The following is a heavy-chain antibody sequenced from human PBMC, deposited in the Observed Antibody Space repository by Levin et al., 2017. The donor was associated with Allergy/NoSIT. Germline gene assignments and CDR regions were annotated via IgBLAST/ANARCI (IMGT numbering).Heavy chain of an antibody. J-gene: IGHJ4*02. CDR3: AKLRGESSDYGYY. CDR2: ISHDGTNK. V-gene: IGHV3-30*18. CDR1: GFTFSIYG. Sequence: PGGSLRLSCAASGFTFSIYGMHWVRQAPGKGLEWLADISHDGTNKYYGDSVKGRFTISRDNSKNTLYLQMNSLTAEDTGVYYCAKLRGESSDYGYYWGQGTLVTVSS. D-gene: IGHD4-17*01.